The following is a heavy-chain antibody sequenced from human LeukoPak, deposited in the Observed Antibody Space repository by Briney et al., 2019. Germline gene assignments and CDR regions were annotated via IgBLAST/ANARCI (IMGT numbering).Heavy chain of an antibody. D-gene: IGHD3-10*01. J-gene: IGHJ4*02. V-gene: IGHV4-34*01. CDR1: GGSFSGYY. CDR2: INHSGST. Sequence: SETLSLTCAVYGGSFSGYYWSWIRHPPGKGREWIGEINHSGSTNYNPSLKSRVTISVDTSKNQFSLKLSSVTAADTAVYYCAREDGSGSYCFDYWGQGTLVTVSS. CDR3: AREDGSGSYCFDY.